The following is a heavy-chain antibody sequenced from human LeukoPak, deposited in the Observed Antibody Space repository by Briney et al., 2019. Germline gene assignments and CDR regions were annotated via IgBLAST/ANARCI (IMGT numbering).Heavy chain of an antibody. V-gene: IGHV5-51*01. Sequence: GESLKISCKGSGYSFTNYWIGWVRQMPGKGLEWMGIIYSDDSDTRNSSSFQGQVTISADKSISTAYLQWSSLKASDTAMYYCARRSKSYSSGWYDAFDMWGQGTMVTVS. CDR2: IYSDDSDT. J-gene: IGHJ3*02. CDR1: GYSFTNYW. D-gene: IGHD6-19*01. CDR3: ARRSKSYSSGWYDAFDM.